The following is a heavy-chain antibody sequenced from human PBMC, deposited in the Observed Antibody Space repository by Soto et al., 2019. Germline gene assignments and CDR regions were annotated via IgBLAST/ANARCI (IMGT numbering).Heavy chain of an antibody. CDR1: GGSISSGGYY. Sequence: LSLTCTVSGGSISSGGYYWSWIRQHPGKGLEWIGYIHYSGTTYYIPSLKSRITMSIDTSKNQFSLKLSSVTAADTAVYYCAREYVGSGKNWFDPWGQETLVTVS. D-gene: IGHD3-10*02. CDR3: AREYVGSGKNWFDP. J-gene: IGHJ5*02. CDR2: IHYSGTT. V-gene: IGHV4-31*03.